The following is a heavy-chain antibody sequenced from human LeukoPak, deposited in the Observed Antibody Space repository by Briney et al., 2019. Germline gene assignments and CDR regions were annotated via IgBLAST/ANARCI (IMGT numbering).Heavy chain of an antibody. CDR1: GYTFTSYG. CDR2: ISAYNGNT. V-gene: IGHV1-18*01. J-gene: IGHJ5*02. D-gene: IGHD3-3*01. CDR3: AREFGKNYDFWSGYYNWFDP. Sequence: ASVKVSCKASGYTFTSYGISWVRQAPGQGLEWMGWISAYNGNTNYAQKVQGRVTMTTDTSTSTAYMELRSLRSDDTAVYYCAREFGKNYDFWSGYYNWFDPWGQGTLVTVSS.